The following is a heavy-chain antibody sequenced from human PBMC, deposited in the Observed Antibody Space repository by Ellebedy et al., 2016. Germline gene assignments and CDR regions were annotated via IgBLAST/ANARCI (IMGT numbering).Heavy chain of an antibody. CDR1: GFTFSTYA. J-gene: IGHJ6*02. V-gene: IGHV3-23*01. D-gene: IGHD3-10*01. CDR3: AKEFVRGVIDGMDV. CDR2: VSGSGDIT. Sequence: GESLKISXAASGFTFSTYAMNWVRQAPGKGLEWVSAVSGSGDITYYADSVKGRFTISRDSSKNTLFLQMNSLRAEDTAVYYCAKEFVRGVIDGMDVWGLGTTVTVSS.